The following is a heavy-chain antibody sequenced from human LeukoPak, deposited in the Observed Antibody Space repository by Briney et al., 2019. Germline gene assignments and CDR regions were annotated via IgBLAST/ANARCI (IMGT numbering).Heavy chain of an antibody. J-gene: IGHJ3*02. CDR2: IYSGGST. V-gene: IGHV3-53*01. D-gene: IGHD1-26*01. Sequence: PGGSLRLSCAASGFTVSSNYMSWVRQAPGKGLEWVSVIYSGGSTYYADSVKGRFTISRDNSKNTLYLQMNSLRAEDTAVYYCARVSGELLYAFDIWGQGTMVTVSS. CDR1: GFTVSSNY. CDR3: ARVSGELLYAFDI.